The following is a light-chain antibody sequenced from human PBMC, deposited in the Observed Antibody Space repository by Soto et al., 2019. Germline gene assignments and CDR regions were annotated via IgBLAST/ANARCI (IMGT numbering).Light chain of an antibody. Sequence: EIAMTQSPATLSVSPGERATLSCRASQSVSSNLAWYQQKPGQAPRLLIYGASSRATGIPDRFSGSGSGTDFTLTISRLEPDDFATYYCQQYNSYAWTFGQGTKVDIK. J-gene: IGKJ1*01. CDR2: GAS. CDR3: QQYNSYAWT. V-gene: IGKV3D-15*01. CDR1: QSVSSN.